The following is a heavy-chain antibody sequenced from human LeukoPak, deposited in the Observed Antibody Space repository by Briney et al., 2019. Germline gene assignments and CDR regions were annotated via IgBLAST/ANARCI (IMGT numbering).Heavy chain of an antibody. CDR3: AKSLLTTATGTGRAFDI. CDR1: GFTFSSYA. V-gene: IGHV3-30-3*02. J-gene: IGHJ3*02. Sequence: PGGSLRLSCAASGFTFSSYAMHWVRQAPGKGLEWVAVISYDGSNKYHADSVKGRFTISRDNSKNTLYLQMNSLRADDTAVYYCAKSLLTTATGTGRAFDIWGQGTMVTVSS. CDR2: ISYDGSNK. D-gene: IGHD1-1*01.